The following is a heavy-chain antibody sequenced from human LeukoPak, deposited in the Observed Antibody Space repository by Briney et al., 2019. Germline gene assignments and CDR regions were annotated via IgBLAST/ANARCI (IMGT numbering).Heavy chain of an antibody. Sequence: GGSLRLSCAASGFTFSSYEMNWVRQAPGKGLEWVSYISSSGSTIYYADSVKGRFTISRDNAKNSPYLQMNSLRAEDTAVYYCARDYRYYDSSGLGYWGQGTLVTVSS. CDR3: ARDYRYYDSSGLGY. J-gene: IGHJ4*02. CDR2: ISSSGSTI. D-gene: IGHD3-22*01. CDR1: GFTFSSYE. V-gene: IGHV3-48*03.